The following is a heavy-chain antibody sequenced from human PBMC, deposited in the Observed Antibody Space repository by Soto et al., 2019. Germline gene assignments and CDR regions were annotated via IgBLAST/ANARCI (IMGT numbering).Heavy chain of an antibody. V-gene: IGHV4-4*02. CDR2: VYHSGAT. CDR1: GDSISSSNW. J-gene: IGHJ4*02. Sequence: QVHLQESGPGLVKPSGTLSLTCAVSGDSISSSNWWSWVRQAPGKGLEWIGEVYHSGATTYNPSPKSRATISVDPSNNHFSLKLTSVTAADTAVYFCARDLGTGTDYWGQGTLVTVAS. CDR3: ARDLGTGTDY. D-gene: IGHD1-1*01.